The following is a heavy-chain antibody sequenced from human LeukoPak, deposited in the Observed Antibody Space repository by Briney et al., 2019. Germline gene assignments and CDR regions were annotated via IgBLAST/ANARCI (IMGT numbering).Heavy chain of an antibody. D-gene: IGHD6-25*01. Sequence: KPSETLSLTCAVYGGSFSGYYWSWIRQPPGKGLEWIGYIYYSGSTNYNPSLKSRVTISVDTSKNQFSLKLSSVTAADTAVYYCARIESGSWFDPWGQGTLVTVSS. CDR3: ARIESGSWFDP. V-gene: IGHV4-59*01. J-gene: IGHJ5*02. CDR2: IYYSGST. CDR1: GGSFSGYY.